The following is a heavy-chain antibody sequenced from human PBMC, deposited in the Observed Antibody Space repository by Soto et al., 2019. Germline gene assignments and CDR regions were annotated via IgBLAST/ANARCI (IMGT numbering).Heavy chain of an antibody. Sequence: GGSLRLSCAASGFTFSSYGMHWVRQAPGKGLEWVAVISYDGSNKYYADSVKGRFTISRDNSKNTLYLQMNSLRAEDTAVYYCAREGPVLLRFGEFFPYMDVWGKGTTVTVSS. V-gene: IGHV3-30*03. J-gene: IGHJ6*03. CDR1: GFTFSSYG. CDR3: AREGPVLLRFGEFFPYMDV. CDR2: ISYDGSNK. D-gene: IGHD3-10*01.